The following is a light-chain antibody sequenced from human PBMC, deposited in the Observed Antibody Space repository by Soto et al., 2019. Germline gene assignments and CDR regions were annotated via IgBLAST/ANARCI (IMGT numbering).Light chain of an antibody. V-gene: IGKV3-11*01. CDR3: QQRQNWPPIT. CDR1: QSVSRY. Sequence: ETVWTQSPATLSLSPGEKATLSCRASQSVSRYLAWYQQKPGQAPRLLIYDASNRATGVPARFSGSGFGTDFTLTISSLEPEDFAVYYCQQRQNWPPITFGQGTRLEIK. CDR2: DAS. J-gene: IGKJ5*01.